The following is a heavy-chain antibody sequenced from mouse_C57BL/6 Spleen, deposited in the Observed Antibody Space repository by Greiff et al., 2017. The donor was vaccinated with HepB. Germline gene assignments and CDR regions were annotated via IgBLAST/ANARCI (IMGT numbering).Heavy chain of an antibody. J-gene: IGHJ4*01. CDR3: ARSGSSPLAMDY. CDR1: GYTFTSYD. D-gene: IGHD1-1*01. CDR2: IYPRDGST. V-gene: IGHV1-85*01. Sequence: VQLQQSGPELVKPGASVKLSCKASGYTFTSYDINWVKQRPGQGLEWIGWIYPRDGSTTYNEKFKGKATWTVDTSSSTAYMELNSLTSEDSAVYCCARSGSSPLAMDYWGQGTSVTVSS.